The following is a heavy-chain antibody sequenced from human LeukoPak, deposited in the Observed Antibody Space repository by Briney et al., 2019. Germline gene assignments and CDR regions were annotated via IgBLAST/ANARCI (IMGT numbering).Heavy chain of an antibody. J-gene: IGHJ5*02. CDR1: GFTFSSYA. CDR3: AKQFIVDRNWFDP. D-gene: IGHD3-16*02. V-gene: IGHV3-23*01. Sequence: HSGGSLRLSCAASGFTFSSYAMSWVHQAPGKGLEWVSVISGSGRTTYYADSVQGRFTISRDNSKNTLYLQMNSLRAEDTAVYYCAKQFIVDRNWFDPWGQGTLVTVSS. CDR2: ISGSGRTT.